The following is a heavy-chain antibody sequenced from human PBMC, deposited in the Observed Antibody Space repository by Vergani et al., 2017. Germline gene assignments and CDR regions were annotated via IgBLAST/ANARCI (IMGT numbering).Heavy chain of an antibody. Sequence: QVQLVQSGAEVKKPGSSVKVSCKASGGTFSSYAISWVRQAPGQGLEWMGGIIPIFGTANYAQKFQGRVTITADESTSTAYMELSSLRSEDTAVYYCARTGRYYYDSSGFRLGGYNWFDPWGQGTLVTVSA. J-gene: IGHJ5*02. CDR2: IIPIFGTA. D-gene: IGHD3-22*01. CDR1: GGTFSSYA. CDR3: ARTGRYYYDSSGFRLGGYNWFDP. V-gene: IGHV1-69*01.